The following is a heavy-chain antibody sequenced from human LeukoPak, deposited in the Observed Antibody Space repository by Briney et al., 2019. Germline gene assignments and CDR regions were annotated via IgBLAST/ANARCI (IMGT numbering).Heavy chain of an antibody. D-gene: IGHD6-19*01. CDR1: GFTFSSHA. CDR3: TRGYSSGWYYFDY. CDR2: ISSDGGST. V-gene: IGHV3-64*01. J-gene: IGHJ4*02. Sequence: GGSLRLSCSASGFTFSSHAMHWVRQAPGKGPEYVSGISSDGGSTYYANFVKGGFTISRDNSKNTLFLQMGSLGAEDMAVYYCTRGYSSGWYYFDYWGQGTLVTVSS.